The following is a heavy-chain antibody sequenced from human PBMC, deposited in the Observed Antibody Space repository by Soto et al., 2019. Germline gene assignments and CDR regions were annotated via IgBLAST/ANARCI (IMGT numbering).Heavy chain of an antibody. Sequence: ASVKVSCKASGYTFTSYDINWVRLATGQGLEWMGWMNPNSGSTGYAQKFQGRVTMTRNTSISTAYMELSSLRSEDTAVYYCASFSGGYYDFWSGYRPYYYYYMDVWGKGTTVTVSS. CDR1: GYTFTSYD. V-gene: IGHV1-8*01. CDR2: MNPNSGST. CDR3: ASFSGGYYDFWSGYRPYYYYYMDV. D-gene: IGHD3-3*01. J-gene: IGHJ6*03.